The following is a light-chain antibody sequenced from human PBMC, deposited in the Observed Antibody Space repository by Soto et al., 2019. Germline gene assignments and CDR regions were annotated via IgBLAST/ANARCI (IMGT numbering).Light chain of an antibody. CDR2: DAT. Sequence: ETVLTQSPATLSLSPGERATLSCRASQSVGSHLTWYRQRPGQAPRLLIYDATNRATGIPARFSGSGSGTDFTLTIISLEPEDFAVYYCQQRTDWRITFGGGTRVEIK. CDR1: QSVGSH. CDR3: QQRTDWRIT. V-gene: IGKV3-11*01. J-gene: IGKJ4*01.